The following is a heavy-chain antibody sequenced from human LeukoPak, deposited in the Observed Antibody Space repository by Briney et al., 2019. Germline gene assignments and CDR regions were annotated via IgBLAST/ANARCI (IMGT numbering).Heavy chain of an antibody. CDR1: GGSINSNY. CDR2: ISNSGSS. D-gene: IGHD1-26*01. CDR3: ARCRGDYYYGMDV. J-gene: IGHJ6*02. V-gene: IGHV4-59*01. Sequence: SETLSLTCTVSGGSINSNYLSWIRQPPGKGLEWIGYISNSGSSNYNPSLKSRVVMSVDTSKTQFSLKLTSVTAADTAVYYCARCRGDYYYGMDVWGQGTAVTVSS.